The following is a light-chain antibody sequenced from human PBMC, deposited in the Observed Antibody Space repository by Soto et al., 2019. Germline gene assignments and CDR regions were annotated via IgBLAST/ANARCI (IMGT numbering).Light chain of an antibody. J-gene: IGKJ5*01. CDR3: QQHYSTPLIT. CDR2: TSS. V-gene: IGKV1-39*01. Sequence: TKIPQFHASLYAYLRDRGTTTCQVSESISSYFNLYQQQPGKAPKLLISTSSSLQRGVPSRFSCRGCGTDFTLTISGLQPEDDATDYCQQHYSTPLITFGQGTRLEIK. CDR1: ESISSY.